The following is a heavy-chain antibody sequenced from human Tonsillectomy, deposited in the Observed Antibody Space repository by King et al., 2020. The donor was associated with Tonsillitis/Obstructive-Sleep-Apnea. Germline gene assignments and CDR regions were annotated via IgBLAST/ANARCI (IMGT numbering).Heavy chain of an antibody. CDR2: IYPGASDT. J-gene: IGHJ4*02. V-gene: IGHV5-51*01. CDR3: ACSDCSSTSSPLAFDY. Sequence: VQSGAEVKKPGESLKISCKGSGYSFTSYWIGWVRQMPGKGLEWMGIIYPGASDTTYSPSFQGQVTISADKSISTAYLQWSSLKASDTAMYYCACSDCSSTSSPLAFDYWGQGTMVTVSS. D-gene: IGHD2-2*01. CDR1: GYSFTSYW.